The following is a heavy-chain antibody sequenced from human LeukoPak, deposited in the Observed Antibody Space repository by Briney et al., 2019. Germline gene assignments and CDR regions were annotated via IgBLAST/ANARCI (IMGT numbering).Heavy chain of an antibody. CDR2: INNDGSNP. V-gene: IGHV3-74*03. J-gene: IGHJ4*02. CDR1: VFIFINER. CDR3: AKSDPPLPY. Sequence: PGGSLRLSCAASVFIFINERMHWVGQAPGKGLLWISYINNDGSNPTYADSVKGRFTISRDNAKSTLYLHMNSLRVGATGVYICAKSDPPLPYWGQGTLVTVSS.